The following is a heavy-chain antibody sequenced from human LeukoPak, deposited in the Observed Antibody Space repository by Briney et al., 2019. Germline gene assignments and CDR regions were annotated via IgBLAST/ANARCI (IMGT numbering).Heavy chain of an antibody. V-gene: IGHV3-48*01. D-gene: IGHD4-17*01. Sequence: GGSLRLSCAASGFTFSSYNMNWVRQAPGKGLEGVSYISSSSSTIYYADSVKGRFTISRDNAKNSLYLQMNSLRAEDTALYYCARVGIYGDYGRYFDYWGQGTLVTVSS. CDR2: ISSSSSTI. CDR3: ARVGIYGDYGRYFDY. J-gene: IGHJ4*02. CDR1: GFTFSSYN.